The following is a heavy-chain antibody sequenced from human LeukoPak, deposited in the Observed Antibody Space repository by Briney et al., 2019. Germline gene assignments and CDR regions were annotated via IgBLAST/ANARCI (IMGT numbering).Heavy chain of an antibody. J-gene: IGHJ4*02. CDR1: GGSISSYY. CDR2: VSASGTI. CDR3: AGGVVAAAGRTFDY. D-gene: IGHD6-13*01. V-gene: IGHV4-4*07. Sequence: SETLSLTCTVSGGSISSYYWSWIRQSAGKGLEWIGRVSASGTIRYNPSLKSRVTISVDTSKNQFSLKLSSVTAADTAVYYCAGGVVAAAGRTFDYWGQGTLVTVSS.